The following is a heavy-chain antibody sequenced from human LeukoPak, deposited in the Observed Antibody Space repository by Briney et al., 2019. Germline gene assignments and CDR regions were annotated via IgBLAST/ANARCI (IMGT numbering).Heavy chain of an antibody. D-gene: IGHD3-10*01. CDR1: GFTFRNYV. J-gene: IGHJ4*02. Sequence: GGSLRLSCAASGFTFRNYVIHSVRPAPGRGLEWVAVTSSDLNVQLYADSVKGRFTSSRDNSRSTLYLQMNRLRPEDTAIYYCAREGYYGSGSPPSLYFDYWGQGTLATVSS. V-gene: IGHV3-30-3*01. CDR2: TSSDLNVQ. CDR3: AREGYYGSGSPPSLYFDY.